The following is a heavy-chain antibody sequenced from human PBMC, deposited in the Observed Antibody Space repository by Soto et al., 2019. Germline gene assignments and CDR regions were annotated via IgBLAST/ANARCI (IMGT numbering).Heavy chain of an antibody. D-gene: IGHD3-10*01. V-gene: IGHV3-73*01. J-gene: IGHJ4*02. CDR3: TAESEASLRDY. CDR1: GFTFSGSA. Sequence: EVQLVESGGGLVQPGGSLKLSCAASGFTFSGSAMHWVRQASGKGLEWVGRIRSKANSYATAYAASVKGRFTISRDDSKNTAYLQMNSLKTEDTAVYYCTAESEASLRDYWGQGTLVTVSS. CDR2: IRSKANSYAT.